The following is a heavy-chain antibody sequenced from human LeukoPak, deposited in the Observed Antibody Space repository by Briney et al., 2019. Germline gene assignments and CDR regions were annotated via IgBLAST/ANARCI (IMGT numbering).Heavy chain of an antibody. J-gene: IGHJ5*02. CDR2: IYTSGST. CDR1: GGSISSYS. D-gene: IGHD3-22*01. Sequence: SETLSLTCTVSGGSISSYSWSWIRQPAGKGLEWIGRIYTSGSTNYNPSLKSRVTMSVDTSKNQFSLKLSSVTAADTAVYYCARDSSGYYENWFDPWGQGTLVTASS. V-gene: IGHV4-4*07. CDR3: ARDSSGYYENWFDP.